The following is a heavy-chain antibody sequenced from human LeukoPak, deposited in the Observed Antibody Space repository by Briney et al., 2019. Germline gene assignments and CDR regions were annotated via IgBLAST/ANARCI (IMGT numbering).Heavy chain of an antibody. J-gene: IGHJ4*02. D-gene: IGHD6-13*01. CDR3: AKGGIAAADLAYFDY. CDR1: GFTFSRSS. V-gene: IGHV3-21*01. Sequence: GGSLRLSCAASGFTFSRSSMNWVRQAPGKGLECVSSISSGSTYIYYADSMKGRFTISRDNANNSLYLQMNSLRAEDTAVYFCAKGGIAAADLAYFDYWGQGTLVTVSS. CDR2: ISSGSTYI.